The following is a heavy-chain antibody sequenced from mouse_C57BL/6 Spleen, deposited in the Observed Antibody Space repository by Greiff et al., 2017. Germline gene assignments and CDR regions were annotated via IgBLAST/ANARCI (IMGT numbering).Heavy chain of an antibody. V-gene: IGHV1-50*01. CDR2: IDPSDSYT. CDR1: GYTFTSYW. Sequence: QVHVKQPGAELVKPGASVKLSCKASGYTFTSYWMQWVKQRPGQGLEWIGEIDPSDSYTNYNQKFKGKATLTVDTSSSTTYMQLSSLTSEDSAVYYCGPNYYGNPSYAMDYWGQGTTVTVSS. D-gene: IGHD1-1*01. J-gene: IGHJ4*01. CDR3: GPNYYGNPSYAMDY.